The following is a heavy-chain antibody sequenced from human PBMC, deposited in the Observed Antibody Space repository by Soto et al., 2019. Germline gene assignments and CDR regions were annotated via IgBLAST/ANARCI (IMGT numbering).Heavy chain of an antibody. D-gene: IGHD2-15*01. J-gene: IGHJ4*02. CDR3: AKPYCSGGSCYDFDY. CDR1: GFTFSSYG. Sequence: QVQLVESGGGVVQPGRSLRLSCAAYGFTFSSYGMHWVRQAPGKGLEWVAVISYDGSNKYYADSVNGRFTISRDNSKNTLYLQMNSLRAEDTAVYYCAKPYCSGGSCYDFDYWGQGTLVTVSS. CDR2: ISYDGSNK. V-gene: IGHV3-30*18.